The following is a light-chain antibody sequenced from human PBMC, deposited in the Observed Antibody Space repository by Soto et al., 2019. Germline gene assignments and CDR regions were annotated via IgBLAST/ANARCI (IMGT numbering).Light chain of an antibody. V-gene: IGLV2-8*01. J-gene: IGLJ3*02. Sequence: QSALTQPPSASGSPGQTVTISCTGTSSNIGAYNYVSWYQQHPGKAPKLIIYEFSKRPSGVPDRFSGSESGNTASLTVSGLQTEDEADYYCSSYAGSNTWVFGGGTKVTVL. CDR2: EFS. CDR3: SSYAGSNTWV. CDR1: SSNIGAYNY.